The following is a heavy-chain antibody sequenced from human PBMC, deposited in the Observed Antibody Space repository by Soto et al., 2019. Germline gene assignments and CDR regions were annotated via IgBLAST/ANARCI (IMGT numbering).Heavy chain of an antibody. J-gene: IGHJ5*02. V-gene: IGHV1-69*06. CDR2: IIPIFGTA. CDR1: GGTFSSYA. D-gene: IGHD2-15*01. Sequence: QVQLVQSGAEVKKPGSSVKVSCKASGGTFSSYAISWVRQAPGQGLEWMGGIIPIFGTANYAQKFQGRVTITADKSTSTAYMVLSSLSSEATAVYYCASTIYCSGGSCPWEFFVFDHWGQGTLVTVSS. CDR3: ASTIYCSGGSCPWEFFVFDH.